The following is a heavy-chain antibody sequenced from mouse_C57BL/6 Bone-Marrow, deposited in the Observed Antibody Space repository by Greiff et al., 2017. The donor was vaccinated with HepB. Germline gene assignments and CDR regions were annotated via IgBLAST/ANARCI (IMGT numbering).Heavy chain of an antibody. CDR2: ISSGGSYT. Sequence: EVKLVESGGDLVKPGGSLKLSCAASGFTFSSYGMSWVRQTPDKRLEWVATISSGGSYTYYPDSVKGRFTISRDNAKNNRELQMSSRKSEDTAMYYGARQVVTTEGAMDYGGQGTSVTVSS. D-gene: IGHD2-1*01. CDR3: ARQVVTTEGAMDY. CDR1: GFTFSSYG. V-gene: IGHV5-6*01. J-gene: IGHJ4*01.